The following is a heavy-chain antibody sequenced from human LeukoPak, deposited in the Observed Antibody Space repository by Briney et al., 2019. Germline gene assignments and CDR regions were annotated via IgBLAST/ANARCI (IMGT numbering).Heavy chain of an antibody. J-gene: IGHJ4*02. CDR2: IHYSGST. CDR3: ARWYSSGWAFDY. D-gene: IGHD6-19*01. CDR1: GGTIISCY. V-gene: IGHV4-59*08. Sequence: SAPLPLPSTVSGGTIISCYWNWIRQPPGKGLEWVGYIHYSGSTNSNLSLKSRVTISVDTTKNQFSLKLSSVTAADTAVYYCARWYSSGWAFDYWGQGTLVTVSS.